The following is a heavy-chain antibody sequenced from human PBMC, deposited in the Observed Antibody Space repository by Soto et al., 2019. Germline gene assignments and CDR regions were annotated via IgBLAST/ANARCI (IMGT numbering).Heavy chain of an antibody. CDR1: GYTFTGYY. V-gene: IGHV1-2*04. Sequence: ASVKVSCKASGYTFTGYYMHWVRQAPGQGLEWMGWINPNSGGTNYAQKFQGWVTMTRDTSISTAYMELSRLRSDDTAVYYCARGGGERGYCSGGSCDNNWFDPWGQGTLVTVSS. D-gene: IGHD2-15*01. J-gene: IGHJ5*02. CDR3: ARGGGERGYCSGGSCDNNWFDP. CDR2: INPNSGGT.